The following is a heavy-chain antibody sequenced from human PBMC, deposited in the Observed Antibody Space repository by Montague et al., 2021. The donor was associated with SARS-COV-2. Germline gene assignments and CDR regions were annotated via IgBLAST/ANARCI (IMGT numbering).Heavy chain of an antibody. J-gene: IGHJ4*02. D-gene: IGHD1-7*01. Sequence: SETLSLTCNVSGDSITNTRYFWGWIRQPPGKALEWIGSIYHNGKTYYNPSLERRALLSIDTSKNQFSLRLSSVIASDTAVYYCAVELNYFFDYWGQGFLVCVSS. CDR2: IYHNGKT. CDR3: AVELNYFFDY. CDR1: GDSITNTRYF. V-gene: IGHV4-39*01.